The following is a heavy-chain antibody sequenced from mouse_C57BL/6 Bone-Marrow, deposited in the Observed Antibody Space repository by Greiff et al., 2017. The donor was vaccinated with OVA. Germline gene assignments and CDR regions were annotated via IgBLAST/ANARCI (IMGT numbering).Heavy chain of an antibody. D-gene: IGHD2-2*01. Sequence: EVQLQQSGPELVKPGASVKISCKASGYSFTDYNMNWVKQSNGKSLEWIGVINPNYGTTSYNQKFKGKATLTVDQSSSTAYMQLNSLTSEDSAVYYCAPLMVATKYYYAMDYWGQGTSVTVSS. CDR2: INPNYGTT. CDR3: APLMVATKYYYAMDY. CDR1: GYSFTDYN. V-gene: IGHV1-39*01. J-gene: IGHJ4*01.